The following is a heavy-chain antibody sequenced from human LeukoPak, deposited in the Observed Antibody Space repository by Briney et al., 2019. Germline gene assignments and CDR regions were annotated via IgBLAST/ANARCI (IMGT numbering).Heavy chain of an antibody. J-gene: IGHJ4*02. CDR2: IYHSGST. Sequence: SETLSLTCAASGYSISSGYYWGWIRQPPGKGLEWIGSIYHSGSTYYNPSLKSRVTISVDTSKNQFSLKLSSVTAADTAVYYCARDPVIAVAGSGTEADWGQGTLVTVSS. D-gene: IGHD6-19*01. V-gene: IGHV4-38-2*02. CDR1: GYSISSGYY. CDR3: ARDPVIAVAGSGTEAD.